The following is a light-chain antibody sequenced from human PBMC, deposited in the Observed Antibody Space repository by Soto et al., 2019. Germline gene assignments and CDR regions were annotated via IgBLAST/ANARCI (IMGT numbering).Light chain of an antibody. CDR1: QNIVNW. Sequence: DIQMTQSPSTLSASVGDRVTITCRARQNIVNWLAWYQQKPGKAPNLLIYNTSPLQRGVPSRFSGSGSETEFTLTISSPQPDDFATYYCQQYDSHPMHTVGQGTKVDSK. CDR3: QQYDSHPMHT. V-gene: IGKV1-5*03. J-gene: IGKJ2*01. CDR2: NTS.